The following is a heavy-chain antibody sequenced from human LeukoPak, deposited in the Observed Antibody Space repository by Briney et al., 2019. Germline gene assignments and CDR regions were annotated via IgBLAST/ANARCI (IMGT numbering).Heavy chain of an antibody. CDR2: ISGSGGST. CDR1: GFTFNSYA. Sequence: PGGSLRLSCAASGFTFNSYAMSWVRQAPGKGLEWVSAISGSGGSTYYADSVKGRFTTSRDNSKNTLYLQMNSLRAEDTAVYYCAKDLQGYCSSTSCYSPLFLFDYWGQGTLVTVSS. V-gene: IGHV3-23*01. J-gene: IGHJ4*02. D-gene: IGHD2-2*01. CDR3: AKDLQGYCSSTSCYSPLFLFDY.